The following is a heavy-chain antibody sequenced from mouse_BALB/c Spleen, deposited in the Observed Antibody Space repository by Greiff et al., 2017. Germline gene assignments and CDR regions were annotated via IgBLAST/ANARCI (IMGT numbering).Heavy chain of an antibody. CDR3: AKRDGNTWFAY. CDR2: IWGDGST. V-gene: IGHV2-6-6*01. D-gene: IGHD2-1*01. Sequence: VQLLESGPGLVAPSPCLSITCTASGFSLTNSGVHWVRQSPGKGLEWLGVIWGDGSTNYNSAFKSRLSISKDNSKSQVFLKMNSLQTDDTARYYGAKRDGNTWFAYWGQGTLVTVSA. J-gene: IGHJ3*01. CDR1: GFSLTNSG.